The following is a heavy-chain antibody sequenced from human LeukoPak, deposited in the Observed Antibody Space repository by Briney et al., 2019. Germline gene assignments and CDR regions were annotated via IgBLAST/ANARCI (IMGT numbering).Heavy chain of an antibody. CDR3: AKDPHSSSSGIDY. V-gene: IGHV3-30*02. Sequence: PGGSLRLSCAASGFTFSSYGMHWVRQAPGKGLEWVAFIRYDGSNKYYADSVKGRFTISRDNSKNTLYLQMNSLRAEDTAVYYCAKDPHSSSSGIDYWGQGTLVTVSS. CDR2: IRYDGSNK. D-gene: IGHD6-6*01. J-gene: IGHJ4*02. CDR1: GFTFSSYG.